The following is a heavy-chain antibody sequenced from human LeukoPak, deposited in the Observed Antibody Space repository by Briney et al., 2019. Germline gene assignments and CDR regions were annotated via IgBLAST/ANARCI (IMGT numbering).Heavy chain of an antibody. D-gene: IGHD1-1*01. Sequence: PSETLSLTCAVYGGSFSGYYWSWIRQPPGKGLEWIGEINHSGSTYYNPSLKSRVTISVDTSKNQFSLKLSSVTAADTAVYYCARALDPVAFDIWGQGTMVTVSS. V-gene: IGHV4-34*01. CDR2: INHSGST. J-gene: IGHJ3*02. CDR1: GGSFSGYY. CDR3: ARALDPVAFDI.